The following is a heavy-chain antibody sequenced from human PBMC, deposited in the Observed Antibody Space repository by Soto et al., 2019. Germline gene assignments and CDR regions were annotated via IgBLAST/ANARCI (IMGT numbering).Heavy chain of an antibody. V-gene: IGHV4-61*01. CDR3: AGGVYKWWFDL. D-gene: IGHD1-20*01. CDR1: GGSVSSGPYY. CDR2: LYYSGST. Sequence: QVKLQESGPGLVKPSETLSLTCTVSGGSVSSGPYYWSWIRQPPGEGLEWIGYLYYSGSTNYNPSLKSRVTISVNTSKSQVSLKLKSVTAADTAVYYCAGGVYKWWFDLWGQGTLVTVSS. J-gene: IGHJ5*02.